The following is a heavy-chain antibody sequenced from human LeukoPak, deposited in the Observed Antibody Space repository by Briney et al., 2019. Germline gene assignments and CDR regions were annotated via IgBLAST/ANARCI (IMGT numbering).Heavy chain of an antibody. CDR1: GFTVSSNY. J-gene: IGHJ4*02. D-gene: IGHD3-10*01. V-gene: IGHV3-23*01. Sequence: LTGGSLRLSCAASGFTVSSNYMSWVRQAPGKGLEWVSTISGGGDATYYADSVKGRFTISRDNSKNTLYLQMNSLRVEDTAVYYCARDSSMLRGPLVIYYFDFWGQGTLVTVSS. CDR3: ARDSSMLRGPLVIYYFDF. CDR2: ISGGGDAT.